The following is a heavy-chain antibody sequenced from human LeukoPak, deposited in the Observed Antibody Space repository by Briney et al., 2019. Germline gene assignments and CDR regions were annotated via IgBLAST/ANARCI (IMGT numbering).Heavy chain of an antibody. CDR3: APPGEATVDY. V-gene: IGHV3-30*03. D-gene: IGHD4-17*01. J-gene: IGHJ4*02. CDR1: GFTFSSYG. CDR2: ISYDGSNK. Sequence: GGSLRFSCAASGFTFSSYGMHWVRQAPGKGLEWVAVISYDGSNKYYADSVKGRFTISRDNSKNTLYLQMNSLRAEDTAVYYCAPPGEATVDYWGQGTLVTVSS.